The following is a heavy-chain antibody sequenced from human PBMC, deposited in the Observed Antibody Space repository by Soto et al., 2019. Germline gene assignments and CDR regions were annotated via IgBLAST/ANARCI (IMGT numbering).Heavy chain of an antibody. D-gene: IGHD4-17*01. Sequence: QVQLQESGPGLVKPSGTLSLTCAVSGGSISSSNWWSWVRQPPGKGLEWIGEIYHSGSTNYNPSLKRRVTXSXHXXQNQFSLMRSSVTAADTAVYSCARVWTTVTNGFDPWGQGTLVTVSS. CDR3: ARVWTTVTNGFDP. CDR2: IYHSGST. CDR1: GGSISSSNW. J-gene: IGHJ5*02. V-gene: IGHV4-4*02.